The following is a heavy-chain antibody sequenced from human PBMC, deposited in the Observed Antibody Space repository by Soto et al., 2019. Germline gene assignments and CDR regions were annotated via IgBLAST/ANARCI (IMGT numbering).Heavy chain of an antibody. CDR3: AKTVPGTKY. V-gene: IGHV3-23*01. D-gene: IGHD6-19*01. J-gene: IGHJ4*02. Sequence: GGSLRLSCAASGFTFSSYAMTWVRQAPGKGLEWVSGISGSGDTTYYADSVKGRFTISRDNSKNTLYLQMNSLGAEDTAVYYCAKTVPGTKYWGQGTLVTVSS. CDR2: ISGSGDTT. CDR1: GFTFSSYA.